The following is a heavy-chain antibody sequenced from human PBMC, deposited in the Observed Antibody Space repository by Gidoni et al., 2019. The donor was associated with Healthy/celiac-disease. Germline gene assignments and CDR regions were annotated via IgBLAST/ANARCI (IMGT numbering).Heavy chain of an antibody. D-gene: IGHD2-8*01. CDR2: IIPIFGTA. J-gene: IGHJ6*02. Sequence: QVQLLQSAAEVKKPGSSLKVSCNASGCTFSSYAISWVRKAPGQGLEWMGGIIPIFGTANYAQKFQGRVTITADESTSTAYMELSSLRSEDKAVYYCARAVYCTNGVCHYYYYYGMDVWGQGTTVTVSS. CDR1: GCTFSSYA. CDR3: ARAVYCTNGVCHYYYYYGMDV. V-gene: IGHV1-69*01.